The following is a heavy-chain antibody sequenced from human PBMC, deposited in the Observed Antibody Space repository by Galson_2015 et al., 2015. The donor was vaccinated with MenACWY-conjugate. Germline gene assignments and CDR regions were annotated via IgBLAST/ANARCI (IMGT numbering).Heavy chain of an antibody. D-gene: IGHD1-1*01. V-gene: IGHV1-69*05. CDR2: IIPIFGTA. Sequence: SVKVSCKASGGTFSSYAISWVRQAPGQGLEWMGGIIPIFGTANYAQKFQGRVTMTTDTSTSTAYMELRSLRSDDTAVYYCARNDSGGCLKYWGRGTLLPLP. J-gene: IGHJ4*02. CDR1: GGTFSSYA. CDR3: ARNDSGGCLKY.